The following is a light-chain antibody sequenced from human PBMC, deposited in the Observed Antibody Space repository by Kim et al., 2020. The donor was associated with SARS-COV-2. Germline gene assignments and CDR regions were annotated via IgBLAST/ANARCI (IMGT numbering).Light chain of an antibody. CDR3: QQYGTPPLT. V-gene: IGKV3-20*01. CDR1: RSVSSAY. Sequence: EIVLTQSPGTPSLSPGEGATLSCWASRSVSSAYFAWYQQKLGQPPRLLIYGASIRVPGIPERFSGSGSGTHFTLTISRLDPEDFAVYYCQQYGTPPLTFGPGTKVDIK. J-gene: IGKJ3*01. CDR2: GAS.